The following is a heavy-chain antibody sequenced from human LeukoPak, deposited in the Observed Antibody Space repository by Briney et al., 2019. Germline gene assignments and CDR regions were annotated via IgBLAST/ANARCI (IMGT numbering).Heavy chain of an antibody. D-gene: IGHD6-19*01. CDR1: GGSISSGDYY. CDR3: ATSLYTSGWSDY. J-gene: IGHJ4*02. V-gene: IGHV4-30-4*01. Sequence: PSETLSLTCTVSGGSISSGDYYWSWIRQPPGKGLEWIGYIYYSGSTYYNPSLKSRVTISVDTSKNQFSLKLSSVTAADTAVYYCATSLYTSGWSDYWGQGTLVTVSS. CDR2: IYYSGST.